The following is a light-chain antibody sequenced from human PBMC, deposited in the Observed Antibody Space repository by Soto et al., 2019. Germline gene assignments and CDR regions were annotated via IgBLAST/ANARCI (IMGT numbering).Light chain of an antibody. Sequence: EIVMTQSPATLSLSPGERATLSCRASQSVSSSYLSWYQQKPGRAPRLLIYDASNRATGIPARFSGSGSATDFTLTISSLEPEDFAVYYCQQRSSWITFGQGTRLEIK. CDR1: QSVSSSY. CDR3: QQRSSWIT. J-gene: IGKJ5*01. CDR2: DAS. V-gene: IGKV3D-7*01.